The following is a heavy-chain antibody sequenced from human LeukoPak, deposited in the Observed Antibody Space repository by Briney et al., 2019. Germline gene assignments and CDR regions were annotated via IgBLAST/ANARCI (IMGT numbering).Heavy chain of an antibody. V-gene: IGHV3-48*02. CDR1: GFTFSSYS. CDR3: ARGQYSSSWSAYDS. CDR2: ISGSSTTI. J-gene: IGHJ4*02. D-gene: IGHD6-13*01. Sequence: GGSLRLSCAASGFTFSSYSMNWVRQAPGKGLEWISYISGSSTTIYYADSVKGRFTISRDNAKNSLYLQMNSLRDEGTAVYYCARGQYSSSWSAYDSWGQGTLVTVSS.